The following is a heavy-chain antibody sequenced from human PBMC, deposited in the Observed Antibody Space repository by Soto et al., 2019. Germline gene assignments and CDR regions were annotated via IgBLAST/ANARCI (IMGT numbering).Heavy chain of an antibody. D-gene: IGHD3-10*01. V-gene: IGHV4-34*01. CDR1: GGSFSGYY. CDR3: ARGYGSGRWYYYYGMDV. CDR2: INHSGGT. J-gene: IGHJ6*02. Sequence: PSETLSLTCAVYGGSFSGYYWSWIRQPPGKGLEWIGEINHSGGTNYNPSLKSRVTISVDTSKNQFSLKLSSVTAADTAVYYCARGYGSGRWYYYYGMDVWGQGTTVTVYS.